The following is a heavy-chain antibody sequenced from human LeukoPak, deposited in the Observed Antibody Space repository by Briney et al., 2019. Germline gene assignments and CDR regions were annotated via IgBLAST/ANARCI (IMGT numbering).Heavy chain of an antibody. Sequence: SETLSLTCAVYGGSFSGYYWSWIRQPPGKGLEWIGEINHSGSTNYNPSLKSRLTISVDTSKNQFSLKLSSVTAADTAVYYCASGSVVVAATPYYFDYWGQGTLVTVSS. D-gene: IGHD2-15*01. CDR1: GGSFSGYY. J-gene: IGHJ4*02. CDR3: ASGSVVVAATPYYFDY. V-gene: IGHV4-34*01. CDR2: INHSGST.